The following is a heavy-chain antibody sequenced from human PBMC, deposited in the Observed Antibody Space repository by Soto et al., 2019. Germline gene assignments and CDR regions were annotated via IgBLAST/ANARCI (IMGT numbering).Heavy chain of an antibody. V-gene: IGHV3-53*01. J-gene: IGHJ3*02. CDR2: IYSGGST. Sequence: GGSLRLSCAASGFTVSSNYMSWVRQAPGKGLEWVSVIYSGGSTYYADSVKGRFTISRDNSKNTLYLQMKSLRAEDTAVYYCARAYYDSSGYYYVRAAFDIWGQGTMVTVSS. D-gene: IGHD3-22*01. CDR1: GFTVSSNY. CDR3: ARAYYDSSGYYYVRAAFDI.